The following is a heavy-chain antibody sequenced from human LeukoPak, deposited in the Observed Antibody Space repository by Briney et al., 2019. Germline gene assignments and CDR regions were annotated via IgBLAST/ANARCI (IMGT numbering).Heavy chain of an antibody. V-gene: IGHV3-11*04. CDR2: ISSSGSTI. CDR1: GFTFSDYY. CDR3: ARDLYYDYVWGSYRYMWYYHMDV. D-gene: IGHD3-16*02. Sequence: KTGGSLRLSCAASGFTFSDYYMSWIRQAPGKGLEWVSYISSSGSTIYYADSVKGRFTISRDNAKNSLYLQMNSLRAEDTAVYYCARDLYYDYVWGSYRYMWYYHMDVWGKGTTVTVSS. J-gene: IGHJ6*03.